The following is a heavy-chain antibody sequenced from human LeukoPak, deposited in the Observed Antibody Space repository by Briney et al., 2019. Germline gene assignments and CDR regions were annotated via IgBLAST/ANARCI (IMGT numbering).Heavy chain of an antibody. D-gene: IGHD3-10*01. CDR3: ARHKLYGSGSYCYFDY. CDR1: GGSISSSSYY. CDR2: IYYSGST. Sequence: SETLSLTCTVSGGSISSSSYYWGWIRQPPGKGLEWIGSIYYSGSTYYNPSLKSRVTISVDTSKNRFSLKLSSVTAADTAVYYCARHKLYGSGSYCYFDYWGQGTLVTVSS. J-gene: IGHJ4*02. V-gene: IGHV4-39*01.